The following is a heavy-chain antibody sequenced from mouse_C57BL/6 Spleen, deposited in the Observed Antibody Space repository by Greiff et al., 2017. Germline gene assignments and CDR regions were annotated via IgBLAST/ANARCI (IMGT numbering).Heavy chain of an antibody. CDR3: ARQTTVVAGAMDY. CDR1: GFTFSDYG. CDR2: ISSGSSTI. V-gene: IGHV5-17*01. J-gene: IGHJ4*01. Sequence: VQLKESGGGLVKPGGSLKLSCAASGFTFSDYGMHWVRQAPEKGLEWVAYISSGSSTIYYADTVKGRFTISRDNAKNTLFLQMTSLRSEDTAMYYCARQTTVVAGAMDYWGQGTSVTVSS. D-gene: IGHD1-1*01.